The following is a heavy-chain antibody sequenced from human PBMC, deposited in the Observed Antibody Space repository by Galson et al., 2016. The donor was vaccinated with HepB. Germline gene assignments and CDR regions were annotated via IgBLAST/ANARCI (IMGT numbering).Heavy chain of an antibody. CDR3: ARGLGRTAYYFDY. V-gene: IGHV5-51*01. D-gene: IGHD3/OR15-3a*01. J-gene: IGHJ4*02. CDR2: IYPGDSDT. CDR1: GYSFSIYW. Sequence: QSGAEVTKPGESLKISCKGSGYSFSIYWIGWVRQTPGKGLEWMGIIYPGDSDTRYSPSFQGQVTVSADKSINTAYLQWSSLKASDTAMYYCARGLGRTAYYFDYWGQGTLVTVSS.